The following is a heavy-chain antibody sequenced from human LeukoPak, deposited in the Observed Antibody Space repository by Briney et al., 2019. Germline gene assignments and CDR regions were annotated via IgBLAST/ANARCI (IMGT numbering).Heavy chain of an antibody. D-gene: IGHD6-13*01. Sequence: PGGSLRLSCAASGFTFSGYSMNWVRQAPGKGLEWVSYISSSSSTIYYADSVKGRFTISRDNAKNSLYLQMNSLRAEDTAVYYCARGQPTSYWGQGTLVTVSS. CDR3: ARGQPTSY. CDR1: GFTFSGYS. J-gene: IGHJ4*02. V-gene: IGHV3-48*01. CDR2: ISSSSSTI.